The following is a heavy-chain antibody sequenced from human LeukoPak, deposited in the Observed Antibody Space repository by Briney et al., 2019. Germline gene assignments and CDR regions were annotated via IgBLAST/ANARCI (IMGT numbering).Heavy chain of an antibody. CDR3: AREWDIRSPGNYYYGMDV. V-gene: IGHV1-46*01. Sequence: GASVKVSCKASGYTFTSYFMHWVRQAPGHGLEGLGIVNPSGGGTSYAQKFQGRVTMTRDTSTSTVYMELSSLRSEDTAVYYCAREWDIRSPGNYYYGMDVWGQGTTVTVSS. D-gene: IGHD2-15*01. CDR2: VNPSGGGT. J-gene: IGHJ6*02. CDR1: GYTFTSYF.